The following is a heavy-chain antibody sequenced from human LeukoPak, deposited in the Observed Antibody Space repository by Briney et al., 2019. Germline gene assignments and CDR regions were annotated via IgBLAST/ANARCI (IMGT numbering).Heavy chain of an antibody. CDR1: GGTFSSYA. CDR2: IIPVFGTA. Sequence: SVKVSCEASGGTFSSYAISWVRQAPGQGLEWMGRIIPVFGTANYAQKFQGRVTITTDESTSTAYMELSSLRSEDTAVYYCARDSPHDYGDYSNPFDYWGQGTLVTVSS. J-gene: IGHJ4*02. V-gene: IGHV1-69*05. D-gene: IGHD4-17*01. CDR3: ARDSPHDYGDYSNPFDY.